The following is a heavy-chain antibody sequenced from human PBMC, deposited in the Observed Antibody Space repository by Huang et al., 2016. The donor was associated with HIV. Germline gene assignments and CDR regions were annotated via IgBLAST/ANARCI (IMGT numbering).Heavy chain of an antibody. J-gene: IGHJ6*02. CDR2: IYGRGRT. CDR3: ARDSGLLRSLDV. Sequence: QVQLQQSGPGLVKPSETLSLTCTVSGGSISTNYWSWIRQPAGKGLEWIGSIYGRGRTNYHPALESRVTLSVDTSKSQFALNLKAVTAADTAVYYCARDSGLLRSLDVWGQGTTVTVSS. D-gene: IGHD3-22*01. CDR1: GGSISTNY. V-gene: IGHV4-4*07.